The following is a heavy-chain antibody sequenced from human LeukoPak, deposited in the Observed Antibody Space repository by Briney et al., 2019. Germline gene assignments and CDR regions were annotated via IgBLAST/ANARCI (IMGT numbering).Heavy chain of an antibody. D-gene: IGHD3-3*01. CDR1: GFTFRSYV. Sequence: GGSLRLSCAASGFTFRSYVMHWVRQAPGKGLERVAVISYDRGNKYYADSVKGRFTISRDNSKNTLYLQMNSLRSDDTAVYYCAKDYYDFWSGGYYYYYGMDVWGQGTTVTVSS. CDR3: AKDYYDFWSGGYYYYYGMDV. J-gene: IGHJ6*02. CDR2: ISYDRGNK. V-gene: IGHV3-30*18.